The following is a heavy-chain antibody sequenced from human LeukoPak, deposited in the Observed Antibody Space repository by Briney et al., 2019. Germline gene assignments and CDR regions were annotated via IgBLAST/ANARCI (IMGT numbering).Heavy chain of an antibody. CDR2: IKQDGSAK. CDR1: GFTFNRYW. Sequence: PEGSLRLSCAASGFTFNRYWMSWVRQAPGKELQWVANIKQDGSAKYYVDSVKGRFTIPRDNAKNSLYLQMNSLRAEDTAVYYCARVEASGYDYGAFDYWGQGTLVTVSS. J-gene: IGHJ4*02. CDR3: ARVEASGYDYGAFDY. D-gene: IGHD5-12*01. V-gene: IGHV3-7*01.